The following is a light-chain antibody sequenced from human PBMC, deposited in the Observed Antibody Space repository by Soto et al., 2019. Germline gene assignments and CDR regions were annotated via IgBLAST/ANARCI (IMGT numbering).Light chain of an antibody. CDR2: EVS. J-gene: IGLJ1*01. CDR3: SSYAGSNIDYV. Sequence: QSVLTQPPSASGSPGQSVTISCTGTSSDFGGYKYVSWYQQHPGKVPKLMIYEVSKRPSGVPDRFSGSKSGNTASLTVSGLQAEDEADYYCSSYAGSNIDYVFGTGTKVTVL. CDR1: SSDFGGYKY. V-gene: IGLV2-8*01.